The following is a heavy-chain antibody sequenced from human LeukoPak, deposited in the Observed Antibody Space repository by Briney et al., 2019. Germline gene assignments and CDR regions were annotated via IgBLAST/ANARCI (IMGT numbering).Heavy chain of an antibody. CDR3: VREAGCGWPLDY. V-gene: IGHV3-23*01. CDR2: ISGGGETT. Sequence: GGSLRLSCATSGXDFGGACCMGWVRQAPEKGLEWVSTISGGGETTHYADSVKGRLTISRDNARNTLYLQIDRLRPEDTAIYYCVREAGCGWPLDYWGRGTLVTVSS. CDR1: GXDFGGAC. D-gene: IGHD6-19*01. J-gene: IGHJ4*02.